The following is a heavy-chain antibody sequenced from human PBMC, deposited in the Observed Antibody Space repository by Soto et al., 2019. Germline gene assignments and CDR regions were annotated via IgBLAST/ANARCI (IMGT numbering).Heavy chain of an antibody. CDR1: GFPFSTSA. D-gene: IGHD1-26*01. CDR3: GKYSGSYPVYNGMNL. CDR2: ISATSDAA. Sequence: EVQLLESGGGLVQPGGSLRLSCAASGFPFSTSAMNWVRQAPGKGLEWASIISATSDAAHYAESVKGRFTSSRDNSKNTLYLQMNSLRAEDTAVYYCGKYSGSYPVYNGMNLWGQGTTVTVSS. J-gene: IGHJ6*02. V-gene: IGHV3-23*01.